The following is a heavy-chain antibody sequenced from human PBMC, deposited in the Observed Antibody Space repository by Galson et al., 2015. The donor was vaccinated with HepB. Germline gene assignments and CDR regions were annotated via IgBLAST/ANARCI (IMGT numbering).Heavy chain of an antibody. CDR1: GYTFTSYG. CDR3: ARIGGGIAAAGTGGWFDP. Sequence: SVKVSCKASGYTFTSYGISWVRQAPGQGLEWMGWISAYNGNTNYAQKLQGRVTMTTDTSTSTAYMELRSLRSDDTAVYYCARIGGGIAAAGTGGWFDPWGQGTLVTVSS. D-gene: IGHD6-13*01. V-gene: IGHV1-18*04. J-gene: IGHJ5*02. CDR2: ISAYNGNT.